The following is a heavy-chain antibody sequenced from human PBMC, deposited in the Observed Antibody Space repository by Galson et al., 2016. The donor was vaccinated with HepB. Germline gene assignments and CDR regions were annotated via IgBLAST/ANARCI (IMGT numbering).Heavy chain of an antibody. CDR1: GYSFTTYF. CDR2: IYPGDSET. D-gene: IGHD7-27*01. Sequence: QSGAEVKKPGESLTISCKRSGYSFTTYFIAWVRQMPGKGLEWMGIIYPGDSETRYSPSFQGQVTISADKAFSTAYLQWSSLKASDTAMYYCARLGTGGSYWYFDLWGRGTLVTVSS. CDR3: ARLGTGGSYWYFDL. J-gene: IGHJ2*01. V-gene: IGHV5-51*01.